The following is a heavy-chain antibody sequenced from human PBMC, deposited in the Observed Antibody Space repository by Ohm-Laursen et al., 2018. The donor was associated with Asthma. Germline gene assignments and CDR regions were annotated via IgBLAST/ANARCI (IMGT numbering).Heavy chain of an antibody. D-gene: IGHD3-3*01. V-gene: IGHV3-74*01. CDR2: VEPDGSST. CDR3: AKGGTEYLLYGMPDQFDY. J-gene: IGHJ4*02. Sequence: SLRLSCAASGFTFSSYGMHWVRQAPGKGLVWVSRVEPDGSSTTYADSVKGRFTISGDKSKNTVSLQMNSLKSEDTAVYYCAKGGTEYLLYGMPDQFDYWGQGSLVTVSS. CDR1: GFTFSSYG.